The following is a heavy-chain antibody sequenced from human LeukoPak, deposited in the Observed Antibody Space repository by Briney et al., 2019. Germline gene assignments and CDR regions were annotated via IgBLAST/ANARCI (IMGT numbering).Heavy chain of an antibody. J-gene: IGHJ1*01. CDR1: GFTVSSNY. V-gene: IGHV3-53*01. D-gene: IGHD2-15*01. CDR2: IYSGGST. Sequence: PGGSLRLSCAASGFTVSSNYMSWVRQAPGKGLEWVSVIYSGGSTYYADSVKGRFTISRDNSKNTLYLQMNSLRAEDTAVYYCASSRCSGGSGYFQHWGQGTLVTVSS. CDR3: ASSRCSGGSGYFQH.